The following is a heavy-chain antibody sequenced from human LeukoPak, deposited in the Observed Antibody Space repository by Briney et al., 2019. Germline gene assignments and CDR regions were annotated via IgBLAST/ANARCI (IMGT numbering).Heavy chain of an antibody. CDR3: VREMGARLFQY. CDR2: VSTSGSTI. Sequence: PGGSLRLSCAASGFTFSTYEMNWVRQAPGRGLEWVPYVSTSGSTIFYADSVKGRFTISRDNAKNSLYLQMNSLRAEDTAVYYCVREMGARLFQYWGQGTLVTVSS. CDR1: GFTFSTYE. V-gene: IGHV3-48*03. D-gene: IGHD1-26*01. J-gene: IGHJ1*01.